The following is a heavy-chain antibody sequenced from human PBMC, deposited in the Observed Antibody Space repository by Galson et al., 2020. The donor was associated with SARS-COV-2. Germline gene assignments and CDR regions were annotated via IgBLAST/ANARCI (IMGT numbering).Heavy chain of an antibody. CDR1: GASISNYY. V-gene: IGHV4-4*07. CDR2: IYTSGST. CDR3: ARVEALKVAMDV. Sequence: SETLSLTCIVSGASISNYYWNWIRQPAGKGLEWIGRIYTSGSTNYNPSLKSRVTMSVDTSKNQFSLKVSSVTAADTAVYYCARVEALKVAMDVWGQGTTVTVSS. J-gene: IGHJ6*02.